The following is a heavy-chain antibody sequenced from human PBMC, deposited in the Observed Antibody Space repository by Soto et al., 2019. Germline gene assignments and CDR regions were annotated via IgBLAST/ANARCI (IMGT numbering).Heavy chain of an antibody. J-gene: IGHJ4*02. CDR2: ISWNSGSI. D-gene: IGHD3-16*02. CDR3: AKGFLIKTRYDD. CDR1: GFTFDDYA. V-gene: IGHV3-9*01. Sequence: PGGSLRLSCAASGFTFDDYAMHWVRQAPGKGLEWVSGISWNSGSIAYADSVKGRFTISRDNAKNSLYLQMNSLRAEDTAVYYCAKGFLIKTRYDDWGQGTLVTVSS.